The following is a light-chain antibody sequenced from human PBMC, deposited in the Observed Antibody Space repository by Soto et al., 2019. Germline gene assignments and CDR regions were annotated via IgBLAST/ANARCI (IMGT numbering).Light chain of an antibody. V-gene: IGKV3-11*01. CDR3: RQRNNWKVT. CDR2: DVS. CDR1: RSVRSY. J-gene: IGKJ5*01. Sequence: SPVTLSFSPGARPTLSCRDSRSVRSYLEWYQQKPGQAPRLLIYDVSYRETGIPATFSGSGAGAAFTRTIISLEHEDVVVSYCRQRNNWKVTFGQGTKLDIK.